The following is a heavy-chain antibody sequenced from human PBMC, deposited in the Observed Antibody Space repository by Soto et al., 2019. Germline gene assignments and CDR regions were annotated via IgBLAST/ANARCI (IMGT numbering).Heavy chain of an antibody. CDR3: AKDWALATIVFRYYYGMDV. Sequence: QVQLVESGGGVVQPGRSLRLSCAASGFTFSSYGMHWVRQAPGKGLEWVAVISYDGSNKYYADSVKGRFTISRDNSKNXLXQQMNSLRAEETAVYYCAKDWALATIVFRYYYGMDVWGQGTTVTVSS. J-gene: IGHJ6*02. CDR2: ISYDGSNK. V-gene: IGHV3-30*18. CDR1: GFTFSSYG. D-gene: IGHD5-12*01.